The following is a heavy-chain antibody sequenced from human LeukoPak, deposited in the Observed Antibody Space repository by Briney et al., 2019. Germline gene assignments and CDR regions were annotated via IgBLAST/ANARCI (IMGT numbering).Heavy chain of an antibody. D-gene: IGHD3-3*01. Sequence: SETLSLTCAVYGGSFSGYYWSWIRQPPGKGLEWIGEINHSGSTNYNPSLKSRVTISVDTSKNQFSLKLSSVTAADTAVYYCARAAHDFWSGYYFDPWGQGTLVTVSS. CDR1: GGSFSGYY. J-gene: IGHJ5*02. CDR2: INHSGST. CDR3: ARAAHDFWSGYYFDP. V-gene: IGHV4-34*01.